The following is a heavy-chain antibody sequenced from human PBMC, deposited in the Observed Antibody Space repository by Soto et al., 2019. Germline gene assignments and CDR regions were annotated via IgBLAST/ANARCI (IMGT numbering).Heavy chain of an antibody. V-gene: IGHV4-61*01. J-gene: IGHJ4*02. CDR1: GASVSSGSHY. CDR2: IYYSGST. CDR3: ARDPLGYCSSHFFDQ. D-gene: IGHD6-6*01. Sequence: PSETLSLTCSVSGASVSSGSHYWSWIRQSPGKGLEWIGFIYYSGSTNYNPSLKSRVTISVDTSKNQFSLKVSSVTAADTAVYFCARDPLGYCSSHFFDQWGQGTLVTVSS.